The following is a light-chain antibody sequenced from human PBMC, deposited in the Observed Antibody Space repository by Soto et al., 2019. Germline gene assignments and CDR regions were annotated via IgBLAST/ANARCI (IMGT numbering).Light chain of an antibody. Sequence: EIVLTQSPGTLSLSPEEIATFSCRASQSVSSNFVAWFQQKPGQVPRLLIYRASNRATGIPDRFSGSVSGTDFTLTINRLEPEDSAVYYCEQYVSSPFTFGPGTKVDI. CDR1: QSVSSNF. V-gene: IGKV3-20*01. J-gene: IGKJ3*01. CDR3: EQYVSSPFT. CDR2: RAS.